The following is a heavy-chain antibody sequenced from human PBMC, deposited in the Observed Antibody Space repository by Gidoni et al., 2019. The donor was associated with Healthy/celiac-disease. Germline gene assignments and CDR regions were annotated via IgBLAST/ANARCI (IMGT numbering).Heavy chain of an antibody. CDR3: ARESRKQQLVYDY. Sequence: QVQLVESGGGVVQPGRSLRLSCAASGFPFSSYGMHWVRQAPGKGLEWVAVIWYDGSNKYYADSVKGRFTISRDNSKNTLYLQMNSLRAEDTAVYYCARESRKQQLVYDYWGQGTLVTVSS. CDR2: IWYDGSNK. J-gene: IGHJ4*02. D-gene: IGHD6-13*01. V-gene: IGHV3-33*01. CDR1: GFPFSSYG.